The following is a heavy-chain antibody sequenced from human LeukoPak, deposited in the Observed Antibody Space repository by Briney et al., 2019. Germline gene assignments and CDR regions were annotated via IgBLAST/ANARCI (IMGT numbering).Heavy chain of an antibody. J-gene: IGHJ4*02. V-gene: IGHV3-74*01. Sequence: PGGSLRLSCAVSGFTFSSYWMHWVRQAPGKWLVWVSRSNSDGSSTNYADSVKGRFTISRDNAKNTLYLQMNSLRAEDTAVYYCARGGDYPFDYWGQGTLVTVSS. CDR2: SNSDGSST. CDR3: ARGGDYPFDY. CDR1: GFTFSSYW. D-gene: IGHD4-17*01.